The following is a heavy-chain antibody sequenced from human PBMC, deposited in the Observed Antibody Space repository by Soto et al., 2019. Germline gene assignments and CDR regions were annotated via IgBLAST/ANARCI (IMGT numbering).Heavy chain of an antibody. J-gene: IGHJ6*02. V-gene: IGHV3-72*01. CDR2: IRRKANRYTT. Sequence: EVQLVESGGGLVQPGGSLKLSCAASGLIFSDYHMDWVRQAPGKGLEWVGRIRRKANRYTTDYAASMKGRFTISRDDSTNSLYLRMNSVKSEDTYVYYCAMLGGWSGGSSGMDVWGQGTTVTVSS. D-gene: IGHD6-19*01. CDR3: AMLGGWSGGSSGMDV. CDR1: GLIFSDYH.